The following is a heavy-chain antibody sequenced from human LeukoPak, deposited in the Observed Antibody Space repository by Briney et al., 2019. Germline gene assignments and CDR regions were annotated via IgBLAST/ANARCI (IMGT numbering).Heavy chain of an antibody. CDR1: GFTFDDYA. CDR3: AKDRGPGCSGGSCYRDFDY. J-gene: IGHJ4*02. D-gene: IGHD2-15*01. Sequence: GGSLRLSCAASGFTFDDYAMHWVRQAPGKGLEWVSGISWSSGSIGYADSVKGRFTISRDNAKNSLYLQMNSLRAEDMALYYCAKDRGPGCSGGSCYRDFDYWGQGTLVTVSS. V-gene: IGHV3-9*03. CDR2: ISWSSGSI.